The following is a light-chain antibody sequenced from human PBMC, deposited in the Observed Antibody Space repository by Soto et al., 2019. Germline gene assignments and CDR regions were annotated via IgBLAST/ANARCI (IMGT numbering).Light chain of an antibody. CDR1: QSVSSN. J-gene: IGKJ1*01. CDR3: QQRSNWPPTWT. CDR2: GAS. V-gene: IGKV3-15*01. Sequence: EIVMTQSPATLSVPPGERATLSCRASQSVSSNLAWYQQKPGQAPRLLIYGASTRATGIPARFSGSGSGTDFTLTISSLEPEDFAVYYCQQRSNWPPTWTFGQGTKVDIK.